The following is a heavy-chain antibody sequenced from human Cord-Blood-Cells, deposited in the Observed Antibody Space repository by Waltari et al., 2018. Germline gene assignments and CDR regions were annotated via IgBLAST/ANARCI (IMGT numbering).Heavy chain of an antibody. CDR3: AREFSGYDVGGSVSRELTDY. V-gene: IGHV3-48*02. CDR2: ISSSSSTI. J-gene: IGHJ4*02. CDR1: GFPFSSYS. D-gene: IGHD5-12*01. Sequence: EVQLVESGGGLVQPGGSLRLSCAASGFPFSSYSMNWVRQAPGKGLEWVSYISSSSSTIYYADSVKGRFTISRDNAKNSLYLQMNSLRDEDTAVYYCAREFSGYDVGGSVSRELTDYWGQGTLVTVSS.